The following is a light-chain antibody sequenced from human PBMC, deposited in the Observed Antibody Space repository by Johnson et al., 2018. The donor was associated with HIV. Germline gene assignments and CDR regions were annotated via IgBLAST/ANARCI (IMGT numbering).Light chain of an antibody. CDR1: SSNIGNNY. J-gene: IGLJ1*01. Sequence: QSILTQPPSVSAAPGQKVTISCSGSSSNIGNNYVSWYQQLPGTAPKLLIYENNKRPSGIPDRFSGSKSGTSATLGTTGLQTGDEADYYCGTWDSSLSAGRYVFGTGTKVTVL. CDR2: ENN. V-gene: IGLV1-51*02. CDR3: GTWDSSLSAGRYV.